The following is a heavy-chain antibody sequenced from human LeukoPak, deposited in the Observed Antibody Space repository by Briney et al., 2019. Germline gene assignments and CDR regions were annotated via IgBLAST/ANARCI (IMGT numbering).Heavy chain of an antibody. CDR3: ARSPAMVIYYYYYYMDV. CDR1: GGTFSSYA. V-gene: IGHV1-69*06. D-gene: IGHD5-18*01. Sequence: SVKVSCKASGGTFSSYAISWVRQAPGQGLEWMGGIIPIFGTANYAQKFQGRVTITADKSTSTAYMELSSLRSEDTAVYYCARSPAMVIYYYYYYMDVWGKGTTVTVSS. J-gene: IGHJ6*03. CDR2: IIPIFGTA.